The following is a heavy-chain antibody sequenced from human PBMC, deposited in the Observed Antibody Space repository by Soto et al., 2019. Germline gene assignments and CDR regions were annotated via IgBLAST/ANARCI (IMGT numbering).Heavy chain of an antibody. Sequence: GESLKISCKGSGYSFTSYWIGWVRQMPGKGLEWMGIIYPGDSDTRYSPSFQGQVTISADKSISTAYLQWSSLKASDTAMYYFAIAPSRTRSRYYYYYYGMDVWGQGTTVTVSS. J-gene: IGHJ6*02. CDR1: GYSFTSYW. CDR2: IYPGDSDT. CDR3: AIAPSRTRSRYYYYYYGMDV. V-gene: IGHV5-51*01.